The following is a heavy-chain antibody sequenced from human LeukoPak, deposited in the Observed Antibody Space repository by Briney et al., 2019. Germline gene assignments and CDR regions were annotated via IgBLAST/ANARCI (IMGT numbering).Heavy chain of an antibody. Sequence: ASVKVSCKASGYTFTSYDINWVRQATGQGLEWMGWMNPNSGNTGYAQKFQGRVTMTRDTSISTAYMELSRLRSDDTAVYYCARLSSYYDFWSGYYTGFDYWGQGTLVTVSS. V-gene: IGHV1-8*02. J-gene: IGHJ4*02. CDR2: MNPNSGNT. D-gene: IGHD3-3*01. CDR1: GYTFTSYD. CDR3: ARLSSYYDFWSGYYTGFDY.